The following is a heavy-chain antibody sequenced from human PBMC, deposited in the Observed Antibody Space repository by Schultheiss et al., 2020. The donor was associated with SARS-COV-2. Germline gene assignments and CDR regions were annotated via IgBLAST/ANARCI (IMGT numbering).Heavy chain of an antibody. D-gene: IGHD6-13*01. J-gene: IGHJ4*02. CDR3: ARVAAAGTEYFDY. CDR1: GGSISSYY. Sequence: SETLSLTCTVSGGSISSYYWSWVRQPPGKGLEWIGEIYHSGSTNYNPSLKSRVTISVDTSKNQFSLKLSSVTAADTAVYYCARVAAAGTEYFDYWGQGTLVTVSS. V-gene: IGHV4-59*12. CDR2: IYHSGST.